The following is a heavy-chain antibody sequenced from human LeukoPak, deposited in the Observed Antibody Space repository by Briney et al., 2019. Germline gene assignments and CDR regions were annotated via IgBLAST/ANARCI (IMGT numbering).Heavy chain of an antibody. V-gene: IGHV4-34*01. CDR3: ARGYALHSSGWYCYFVY. CDR1: GGSFSGYY. J-gene: IGHJ4*02. CDR2: INHSGST. Sequence: PSETLSPTCAVYGGSFSGYYWSWIRQPPGKGLEWIGEINHSGSTNYNPSLKSRVTISVDTSKNQFSLKLSSVTAADTAVYCCARGYALHSSGWYCYFVYWGQGTLVTVSS. D-gene: IGHD6-19*01.